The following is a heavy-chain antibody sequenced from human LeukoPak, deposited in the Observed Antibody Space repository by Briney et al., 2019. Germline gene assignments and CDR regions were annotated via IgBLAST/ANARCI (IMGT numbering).Heavy chain of an antibody. CDR2: IIPIFGTA. CDR1: GGTFSSYS. CDR3: ARESRYDSNFDY. J-gene: IGHJ4*02. V-gene: IGHV1-69*01. Sequence: SVKVSYKASGGTFSSYSISWVRRAPGQGLEWMGGIIPIFGTANYGQTFQGSVTITADESTRTAYMALSSLISEDTAVYYCARESRYDSNFDYWGQGTLVTVSS. D-gene: IGHD5-12*01.